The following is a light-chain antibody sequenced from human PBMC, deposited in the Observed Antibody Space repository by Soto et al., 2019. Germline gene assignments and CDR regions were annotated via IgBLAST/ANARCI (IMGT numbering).Light chain of an antibody. J-gene: IGLJ2*01. V-gene: IGLV1-44*01. CDR1: SSNIGSNT. Sequence: QSVLTQPPSASGTPGQRVTISCSGGSSNIGSNTVHWYQQVPGTAPKLLIYYNDQRPSGVPDRFSGSKSGTSASLAISGLQSEDEADYFCSSFSATTTTTVVFGGGTKLTVL. CDR2: YND. CDR3: SSFSATTTTTVV.